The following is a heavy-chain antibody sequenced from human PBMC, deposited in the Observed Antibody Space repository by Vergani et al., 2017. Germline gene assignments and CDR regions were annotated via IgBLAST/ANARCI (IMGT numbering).Heavy chain of an antibody. D-gene: IGHD6-19*01. CDR2: TYYRSKWYN. CDR3: ARDVAVAPPAWFDP. Sequence: QIQLQQSGPGLVKPSQTLSLTCAISGDSVSSDSAAWNWIRQSPTRGLGWLGRTYYRSKWYNDYAVSVKSRITINPDTSKNQFSLQLNSVTPEDTAVYYCARDVAVAPPAWFDPWGQGTLVTVSS. V-gene: IGHV6-1*01. CDR1: GDSVSSDSAA. J-gene: IGHJ5*02.